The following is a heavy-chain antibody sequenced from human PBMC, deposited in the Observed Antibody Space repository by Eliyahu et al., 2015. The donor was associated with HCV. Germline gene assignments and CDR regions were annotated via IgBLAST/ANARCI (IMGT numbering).Heavy chain of an antibody. CDR2: MNPNSGNT. V-gene: IGHV1-8*01. D-gene: IGHD5-12*01. CDR3: ASAVRGYSAVRWEDAFDI. J-gene: IGHJ3*02. CDR1: GYTFTSYD. Sequence: QVQLVQSGAEVKKPGASVKVSCKASGYTFTSYDINWVRQATGQGLEWMGWMNPNSGNTGYAQKFQGRVTMTRNTSISTAYMELSSLRSEDTAVYYCASAVRGYSAVRWEDAFDIWGQGTMVTVSS.